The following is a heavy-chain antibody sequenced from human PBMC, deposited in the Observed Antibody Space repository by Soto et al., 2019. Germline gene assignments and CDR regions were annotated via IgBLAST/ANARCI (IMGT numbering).Heavy chain of an antibody. CDR1: GFTFSSYA. D-gene: IGHD6-19*01. J-gene: IGHJ4*02. CDR3: ARAAIAVVTDCLGY. CDR2: ISGSGGST. V-gene: IGHV3-23*01. Sequence: GGSLRLSCAASGFTFSSYAMSWVRQAPGKGLEWVSAISGSGGSTYYADSVKGRFTMSRDNSKNTLYLQMSSLRAEDTAVYYCARAAIAVVTDCLGYWGQGTLVTVSS.